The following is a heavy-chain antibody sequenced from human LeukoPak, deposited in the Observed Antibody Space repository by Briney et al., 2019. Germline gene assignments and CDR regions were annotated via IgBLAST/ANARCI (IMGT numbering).Heavy chain of an antibody. CDR3: ATYFDILTGYTFDS. CDR2: IHHSGST. Sequence: SETLSLTCAVSGGSVSNGNWWSWVRQPPGKGLEWIGEIHHSGSTKYSPSLKSRVTISEDKSKNQLSLTLSSVTAADTAVYYCATYFDILTGYTFDSWSQGTLVTVSS. D-gene: IGHD3-9*01. J-gene: IGHJ4*02. CDR1: GGSVSNGNW. V-gene: IGHV4-4*02.